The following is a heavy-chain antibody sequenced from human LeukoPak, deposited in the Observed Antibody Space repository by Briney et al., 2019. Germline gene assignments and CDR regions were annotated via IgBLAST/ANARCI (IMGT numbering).Heavy chain of an antibody. D-gene: IGHD3-3*01. CDR1: GFTFSSYG. V-gene: IGHV3-30*18. J-gene: IGHJ4*02. CDR3: AKDWLRGRFLEWLSTHFDY. Sequence: GRSLRLSCAASGFTFSSYGMHWVRQAPGKGLEWVAVISYDGSNKYYADSVKGRFTISRDNSKNTLYLQMNSLRAEDTAVYYCAKDWLRGRFLEWLSTHFDYWGQGTLVTVSS. CDR2: ISYDGSNK.